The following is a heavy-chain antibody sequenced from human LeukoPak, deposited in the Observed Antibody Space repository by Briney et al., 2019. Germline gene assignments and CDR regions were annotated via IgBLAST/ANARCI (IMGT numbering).Heavy chain of an antibody. V-gene: IGHV3-23*01. CDR2: ISGSGGST. J-gene: IGHJ4*02. D-gene: IGHD5-18*01. CDR1: GFTLSSYA. CDR3: AKDPTAMVTPEGYYFDY. Sequence: GGSLRLSCAASGFTLSSYAMSWVRQAPGKWLEWASAISGSGGSTYYADSVKGRFTISKDNSKNTLYMQMNSLREEDTAVYYCAKDPTAMVTPEGYYFDYWGQGTLVTVSS.